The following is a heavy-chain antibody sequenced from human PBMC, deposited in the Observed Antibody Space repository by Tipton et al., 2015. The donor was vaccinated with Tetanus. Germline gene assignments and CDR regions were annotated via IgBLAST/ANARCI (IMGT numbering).Heavy chain of an antibody. D-gene: IGHD2-21*02. CDR3: ARGMAEAANGGGDCYSDY. Sequence: SLRLSCAASGFTLSRYTLHCVRQAPGKGLEWVSSISSSSRYIYYAGSVKGRFTISRDNAKNSLYLQMISLRAEDTAVYSCARGMAEAANGGGDCYSDYWGQGALVTVSS. CDR2: ISSSSRYI. CDR1: GFTLSRYT. J-gene: IGHJ4*02. V-gene: IGHV3-21*01.